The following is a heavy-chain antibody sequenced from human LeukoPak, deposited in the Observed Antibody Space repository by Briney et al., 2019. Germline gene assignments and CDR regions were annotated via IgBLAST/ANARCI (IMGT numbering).Heavy chain of an antibody. CDR3: AKGRGVYDFWSGYYTFDY. V-gene: IGHV3-30*18. Sequence: PGGSLRLSCAASGFTFSRYGMHWVRQAPGKGLEWVAAISYDGSNKYYEDSVKGRFTISRDNSKNTLYLQMNSLRAEDTAVYYCAKGRGVYDFWSGYYTFDYWGQGTLVTVSS. D-gene: IGHD3-3*01. J-gene: IGHJ4*02. CDR1: GFTFSRYG. CDR2: ISYDGSNK.